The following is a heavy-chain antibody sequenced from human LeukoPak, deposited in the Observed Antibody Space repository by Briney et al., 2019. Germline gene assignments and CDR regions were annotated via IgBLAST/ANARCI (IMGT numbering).Heavy chain of an antibody. V-gene: IGHV1-69*13. Sequence: GASVKVSCKVSGYTLTELSMHWVRQAPGKGLEWMGGIIPIFGAANYAQKFQGRVTITADESTSTAYMELSSLRSEDTAVYYCAREDYYGSGSYSGPYYYYGMDVWGKGTTVTVSS. J-gene: IGHJ6*04. D-gene: IGHD3-10*01. CDR3: AREDYYGSGSYSGPYYYYGMDV. CDR1: GYTLTELS. CDR2: IIPIFGAA.